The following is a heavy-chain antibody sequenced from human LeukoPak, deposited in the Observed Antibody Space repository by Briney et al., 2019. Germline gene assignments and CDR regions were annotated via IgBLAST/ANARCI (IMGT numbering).Heavy chain of an antibody. CDR3: ARVGRGWGSYRYKVDY. D-gene: IGHD3-16*02. CDR2: INPSGGST. Sequence: GASVKVSCKASGYTFTSYYMHWVRQAPGQGLEWMGIINPSGGSTSYAQKFQGRVTMTRDTSTSTVYMELSSLRSEDTAVYYCARVGRGWGSYRYKVDYWGQGTLVTVSS. J-gene: IGHJ4*02. CDR1: GYTFTSYY. V-gene: IGHV1-46*01.